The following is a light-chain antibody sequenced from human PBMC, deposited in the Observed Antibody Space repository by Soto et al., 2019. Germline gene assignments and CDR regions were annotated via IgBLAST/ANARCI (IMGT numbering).Light chain of an antibody. CDR2: EVT. Sequence: QSVLTQPASVSGSPGQSITISCTGTSSDVGAYNYVSWYQHHPGKVPKLLIYEVTNRPSGVSDRFSGSKSGNTASLTISGLQAEDESDYYCSSKRVSSFLFVFGTGTNVTVL. CDR3: SSKRVSSFLFV. V-gene: IGLV2-14*01. J-gene: IGLJ1*01. CDR1: SSDVGAYNY.